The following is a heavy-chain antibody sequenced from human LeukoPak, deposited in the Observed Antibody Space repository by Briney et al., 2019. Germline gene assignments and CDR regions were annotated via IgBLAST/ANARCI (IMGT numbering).Heavy chain of an antibody. CDR2: IYTSGST. D-gene: IGHD3-10*01. J-gene: IGHJ4*02. CDR3: ASGSWFGEYPFDY. Sequence: SQTLSLTCTVSGGSISSGSYYWSWIRQPAGKGLEWIGRIYTSGSTNYNPSLKSRVTISVDTSKNQFSLKLSSVTAADTAVYYCASGSWFGEYPFDYWGRGTLVTVSS. V-gene: IGHV4-61*02. CDR1: GGSISSGSYY.